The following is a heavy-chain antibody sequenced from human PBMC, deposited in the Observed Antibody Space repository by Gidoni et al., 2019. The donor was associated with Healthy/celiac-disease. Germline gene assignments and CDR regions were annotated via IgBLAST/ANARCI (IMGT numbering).Heavy chain of an antibody. D-gene: IGHD3-10*01. CDR2: IYYSGST. J-gene: IGHJ6*02. CDR1: GGSISSSSYY. CDR3: ARDPFGDPMYYYGMDV. V-gene: IGHV4-39*07. Sequence: QLQLQESGPGLVKPSETLSLTCTVSGGSISSSSYYWGWIRQPPGKGLEWIGSIYYSGSTYYNPSLKSRVTISVDTSKNQFSLKLSSVTAADTAVYYCARDPFGDPMYYYGMDVWGQGTTVTVSS.